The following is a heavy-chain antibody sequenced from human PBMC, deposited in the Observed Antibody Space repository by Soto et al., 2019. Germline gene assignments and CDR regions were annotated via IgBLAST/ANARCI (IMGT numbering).Heavy chain of an antibody. CDR1: GGSFSGYY. CDR3: AGETAAYYHGMDV. CDR2: INHSGST. J-gene: IGHJ6*02. D-gene: IGHD6-25*01. V-gene: IGHV4-34*01. Sequence: SETLSLTCAVYGGSFSGYYWSWIRQPPGKGLEWIGEINHSGSTNYNPSLKSRVTISVDTSKNQFSLKLSSVTAADTAVYYCAGETAAYYHGMDVWGQGTTVTVSS.